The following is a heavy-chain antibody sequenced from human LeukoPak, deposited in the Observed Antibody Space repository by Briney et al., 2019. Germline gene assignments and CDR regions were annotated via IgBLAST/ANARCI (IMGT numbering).Heavy chain of an antibody. J-gene: IGHJ5*02. Sequence: PSEPLSLTCTVSGVSISSYYWSWLRQPPGKALEWIGYIYYSGSTNYNPSLKSRVTISVDTSKNQFSLKLSSVTAADTAVYYCARHDSSIRRGPGGFDPWGQGTLVTVSS. V-gene: IGHV4-59*08. CDR1: GVSISSYY. D-gene: IGHD2-2*01. CDR2: IYYSGST. CDR3: ARHDSSIRRGPGGFDP.